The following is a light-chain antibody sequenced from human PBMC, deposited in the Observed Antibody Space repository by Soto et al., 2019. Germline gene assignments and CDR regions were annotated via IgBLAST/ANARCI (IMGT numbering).Light chain of an antibody. CDR3: QQYSSTPWT. V-gene: IGKV4-1*01. Sequence: DIVMTQSPDSLAVSLGERATINCKSSQSVLYSSNNKNYLAWYQQKPGQPPKLLLYWASTRESGVPDRFSGNGSGTDFTLTISSLQAADVAVYYCQQYSSTPWTFGQGTKVDIK. J-gene: IGKJ1*01. CDR2: WAS. CDR1: QSVLYSSNNKNY.